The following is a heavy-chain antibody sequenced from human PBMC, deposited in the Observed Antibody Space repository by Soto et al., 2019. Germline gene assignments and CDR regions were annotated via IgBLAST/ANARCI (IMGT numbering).Heavy chain of an antibody. CDR1: GFTFSSYA. V-gene: IGHV3-23*01. D-gene: IGHD6-13*01. J-gene: IGHJ4*02. CDR3: AKGGTGYSSSWYSL. Sequence: GGSLRLSCAASGFTFSSYAMSWVRQAPGKGLEWVSAISGSGGSTYYADSVKGRFTISRDNSKNTLYLQMNSLRAEDTAVYYCAKGGTGYSSSWYSLWGQGTLVTVSS. CDR2: ISGSGGST.